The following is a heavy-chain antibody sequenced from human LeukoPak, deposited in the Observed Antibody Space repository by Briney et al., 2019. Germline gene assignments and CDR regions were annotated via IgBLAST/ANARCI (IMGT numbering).Heavy chain of an antibody. V-gene: IGHV3-7*01. Sequence: PGGSLRLSCAAYGFTFSSDWMTWVRQAPGKGPEWVANIKPDGDEKNYVDSVRGRFTISRDNARNSLYLQMNYLTVEDTAVYYCASILWWDKGFDYWGQGTLVTVSS. D-gene: IGHD2-21*01. J-gene: IGHJ4*02. CDR2: IKPDGDEK. CDR1: GFTFSSDW. CDR3: ASILWWDKGFDY.